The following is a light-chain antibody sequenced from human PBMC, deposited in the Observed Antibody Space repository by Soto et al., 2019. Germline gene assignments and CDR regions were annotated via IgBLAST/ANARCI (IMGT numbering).Light chain of an antibody. J-gene: IGKJ1*01. Sequence: EIVLTQSPGTLSLSPGERATLSSRASQSVSSSFLAWYQQKPGQAPRLLIYGASSRATGIPDRFSGSGSGTDFTLTISRLEPEDFAVYYCQQCGSSSWTFGQGTKVEIK. V-gene: IGKV3-20*01. CDR2: GAS. CDR3: QQCGSSSWT. CDR1: QSVSSSF.